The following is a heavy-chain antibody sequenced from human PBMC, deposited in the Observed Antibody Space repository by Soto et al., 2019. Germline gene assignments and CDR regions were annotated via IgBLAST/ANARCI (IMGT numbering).Heavy chain of an antibody. D-gene: IGHD2-2*01. CDR3: AKRGVPAPYNFFYYYGRDV. CDR1: GFTFSSYG. CDR2: ISYDGSNK. V-gene: IGHV3-30*18. J-gene: IGHJ6*01. Sequence: PGGSARLSCAASGFTFSSYGMHWVRQAPGKGLEWVAVISYDGSNKYYADSVKGRYTIFRDNSSNTLYLQMNSPRAEDTAAYYCAKRGVPAPYNFFYYYGRDVWGQWTTVTVSS.